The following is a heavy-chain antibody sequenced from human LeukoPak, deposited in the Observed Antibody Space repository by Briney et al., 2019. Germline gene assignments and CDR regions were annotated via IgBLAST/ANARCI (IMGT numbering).Heavy chain of an antibody. Sequence: PGGSLRLSCAGSGFTFSNYAMSWVRQAPGKGLEWVSAITGTGGGTFYTDSEKGRFIISRDNSKNTLYLQMNSLRAEDTAVYYCAKDLVTTGDYYFDYWGQGTLVTVSS. V-gene: IGHV3-23*01. CDR1: GFTFSNYA. CDR3: AKDLVTTGDYYFDY. D-gene: IGHD4-17*01. J-gene: IGHJ4*02. CDR2: ITGTGGGT.